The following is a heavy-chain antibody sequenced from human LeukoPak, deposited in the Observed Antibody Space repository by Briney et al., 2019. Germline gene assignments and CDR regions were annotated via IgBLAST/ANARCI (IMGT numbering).Heavy chain of an antibody. CDR1: GGTFSSYA. CDR2: IIPILGIA. Sequence: SVKVSCKASGGTFSSYAISWVRQAPGQGLEWMGRIIPILGIANYAQKLQGRVKITTDESTNTAYMELSSLRSEDTAVYYCARGGDGYNGLDYWGQGTLVTVSS. D-gene: IGHD5-24*01. V-gene: IGHV1-69*04. CDR3: ARGGDGYNGLDY. J-gene: IGHJ4*02.